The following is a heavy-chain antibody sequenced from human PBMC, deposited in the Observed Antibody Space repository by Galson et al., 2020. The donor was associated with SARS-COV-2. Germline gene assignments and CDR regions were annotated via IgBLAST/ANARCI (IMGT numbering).Heavy chain of an antibody. Sequence: ASVKVSCKASGYTFTGYYMHWVRQAPGQGLEWMGWINPNSGGTNYAQKFQGRVTMTRDTSISTAYMELSRLRSDDTAVYYCARDHCSSTSCSLYYYYYGMDVWGQGTTVTVSS. J-gene: IGHJ6*02. V-gene: IGHV1-2*02. CDR2: INPNSGGT. CDR1: GYTFTGYY. CDR3: ARDHCSSTSCSLYYYYYGMDV. D-gene: IGHD2-2*01.